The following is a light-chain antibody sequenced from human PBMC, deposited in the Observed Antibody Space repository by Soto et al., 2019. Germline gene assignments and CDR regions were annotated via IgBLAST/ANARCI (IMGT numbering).Light chain of an antibody. Sequence: NFMLTQPHSVSESPGKTVTISCTRSSGSIASNFVQWSQQRPGSSPTTVIYQDNQRPSGVPHRFSGSIDRSSNSASLTISGLRTEDEADYYCQSYDESSHGFGTGTKVTVL. V-gene: IGLV6-57*01. CDR1: SGSIASNF. J-gene: IGLJ1*01. CDR2: QDN. CDR3: QSYDESSHG.